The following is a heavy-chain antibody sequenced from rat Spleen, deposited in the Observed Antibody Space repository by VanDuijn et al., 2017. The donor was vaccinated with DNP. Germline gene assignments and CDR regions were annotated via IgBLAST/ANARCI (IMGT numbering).Heavy chain of an antibody. J-gene: IGHJ2*01. D-gene: IGHD1-7*01. CDR2: ISYDGSST. Sequence: EVQLVESGGGLVQPGRSMKLSCAASGFTFSNYDMAWVRQAPKKGLEWVATISYDGSSTYYRDSVKGRFTISRDNAKSTLYLQMDSLRSEDTATYYCTTDTTGTVFDYWGQGVMVTVSS. CDR3: TTDTTGTVFDY. CDR1: GFTFSNYD. V-gene: IGHV5-7*01.